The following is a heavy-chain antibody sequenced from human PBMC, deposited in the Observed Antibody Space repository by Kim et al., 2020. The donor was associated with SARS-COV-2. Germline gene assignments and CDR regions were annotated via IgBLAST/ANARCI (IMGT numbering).Heavy chain of an antibody. CDR3: ARDYYDSSGYFDY. V-gene: IGHV3-33*01. Sequence: GGSLRLSCAASGFTFSSYGMHWVRQAPGKGLEWLAVIWYDGSNKYYADSVKGRFTISRDNSKNTLYLHMNSLRGEDTAVYYCARDYYDSSGYFDYSGQGTLVTVSS. D-gene: IGHD3-22*01. CDR2: IWYDGSNK. CDR1: GFTFSSYG. J-gene: IGHJ4*02.